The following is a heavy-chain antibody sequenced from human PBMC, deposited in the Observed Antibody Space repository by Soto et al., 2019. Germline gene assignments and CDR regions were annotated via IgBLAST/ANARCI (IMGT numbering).Heavy chain of an antibody. V-gene: IGHV3-73*01. J-gene: IGHJ4*02. CDR3: TRQTPGVVWGIDY. CDR1: GFTFSGSA. Sequence: PGGSLRLSCAASGFTFSGSAMHWVRQASGKGLEWVGRIRSKANSYATAYAASVKGRFTISRDDSKNTAYLQMNSLKTEDTAVYYCTRQTPGVVWGIDYWGQGTLVTVSS. CDR2: IRSKANSYAT. D-gene: IGHD1-26*01.